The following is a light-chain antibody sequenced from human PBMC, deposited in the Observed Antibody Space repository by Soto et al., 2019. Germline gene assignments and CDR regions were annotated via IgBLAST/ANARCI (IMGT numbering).Light chain of an antibody. CDR3: SSYTTIRTYV. V-gene: IGLV2-14*01. CDR1: SGAVGGYNY. J-gene: IGLJ1*01. CDR2: DVR. Sequence: ALTQPASVSGSPGRSITISCTGTSGAVGGYNYVPWYQQHPGKAPKLMIYDVRNRPSGVSNRFSGSKSVNTASLTISGLQAEDEADYYCSSYTTIRTYVFGTGTKVTVL.